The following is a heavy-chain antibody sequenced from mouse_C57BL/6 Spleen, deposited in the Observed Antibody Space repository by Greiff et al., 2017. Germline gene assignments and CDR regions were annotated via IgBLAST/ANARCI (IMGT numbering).Heavy chain of an antibody. CDR3: ARADDYPSAY. J-gene: IGHJ3*01. Sequence: QVQLQQSGAELARPGASVKLSCKASGYTFTSYGISWVKQRTGQGLEWIGEIYPRSGNTYYNEKFKGKATLTADKSSSTAYMELRSLTAEDAEVYFCARADDYPSAYWGQGTLVTVSA. D-gene: IGHD2-4*01. CDR1: GYTFTSYG. CDR2: IYPRSGNT. V-gene: IGHV1-81*01.